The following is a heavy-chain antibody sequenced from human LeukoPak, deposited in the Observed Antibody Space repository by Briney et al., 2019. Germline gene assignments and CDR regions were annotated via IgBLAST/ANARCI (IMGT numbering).Heavy chain of an antibody. CDR3: ARRGMITFGGVIDDPAYYFDY. CDR1: GLTFSSYE. D-gene: IGHD3-16*02. CDR2: ISSSGSTI. J-gene: IGHJ4*02. Sequence: GGSLRLSCAASGLTFSSYEMNWVRQAPGKGLEWVSYISSSGSTIYYADSVKGRFTISRDNAKNSLYLQMNSLRAEDTAVYYCARRGMITFGGVIDDPAYYFDYWGQGTLATVSS. V-gene: IGHV3-48*03.